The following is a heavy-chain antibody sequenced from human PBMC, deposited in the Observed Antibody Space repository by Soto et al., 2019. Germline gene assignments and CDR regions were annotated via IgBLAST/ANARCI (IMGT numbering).Heavy chain of an antibody. CDR3: ATTFPSDILTGYYNGDAFDI. D-gene: IGHD3-9*01. CDR1: GYSFSSYR. J-gene: IGHJ3*02. CDR2: IYTGDSDT. Sequence: GESLKSSCQCSGYSFSSYRIGWVRQMHGKGLEGMGIIYTGDSDTRYSPSFQGQVTISADKSISTAYLQWSSLKASDTAMYYCATTFPSDILTGYYNGDAFDIWAQGTMVTVSS. V-gene: IGHV5-51*01.